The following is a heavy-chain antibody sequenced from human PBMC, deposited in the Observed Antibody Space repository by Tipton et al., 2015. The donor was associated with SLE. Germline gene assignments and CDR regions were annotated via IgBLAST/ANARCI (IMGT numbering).Heavy chain of an antibody. CDR3: AKPEGVDIVATDY. Sequence: SLRLSCAASGFTFSSYGMHWVRQAPGKGLEWVAFIRYDGSNKYYADSVKGRFTISRDNSKNTLYLQMNSLRAEDTAVYYCAKPEGVDIVATDYSGQGTLVTVS. V-gene: IGHV3-30*02. CDR1: GFTFSSYG. CDR2: IRYDGSNK. D-gene: IGHD5-12*01. J-gene: IGHJ4*02.